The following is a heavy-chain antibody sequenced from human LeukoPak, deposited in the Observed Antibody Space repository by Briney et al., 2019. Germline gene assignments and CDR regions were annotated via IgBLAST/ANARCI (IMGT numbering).Heavy chain of an antibody. V-gene: IGHV5-51*01. J-gene: IGHJ3*02. CDR1: GYSFTSYW. Sequence: GESLKISCKGSGYSFTSYWIGWVRQMPGKGLEWRGIIYPGDSDTRYSPSFQGQVTISADKSISTAYLQWSSLKASDTAMYYCARLSGDGSGSNAFDIWGQGTMVTVSS. D-gene: IGHD3-10*01. CDR2: IYPGDSDT. CDR3: ARLSGDGSGSNAFDI.